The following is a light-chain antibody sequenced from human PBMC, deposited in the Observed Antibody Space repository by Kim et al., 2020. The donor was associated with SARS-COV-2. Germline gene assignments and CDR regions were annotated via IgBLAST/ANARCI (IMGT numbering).Light chain of an antibody. CDR1: QSVSSF. Sequence: EIVLTQSPATLSLSPGERATLSCRASQSVSSFLAWYQQKPGQAPRLLIYDASHRATGIPARFSGSGSGTDFTLTISSLEPEDFAVYYCQQCKNWPLTFGGGTKLEIK. V-gene: IGKV3-11*01. CDR2: DAS. J-gene: IGKJ4*01. CDR3: QQCKNWPLT.